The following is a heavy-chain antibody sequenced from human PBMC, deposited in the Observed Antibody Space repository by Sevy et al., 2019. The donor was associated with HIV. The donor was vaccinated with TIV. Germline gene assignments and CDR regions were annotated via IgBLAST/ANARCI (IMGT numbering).Heavy chain of an antibody. CDR2: LSFGCGEI. CDR3: AREGCTKPHDY. D-gene: IGHD2-8*01. Sequence: GESLKISCAASGFTFSKYSMSWVHQPPGKGLEWVSTLSFGCGEINYADSVKDRFTISRDNSKSSVYLQMNNLRPEDTAVYYCAREGCTKPHDYWGQGTLVTVSS. V-gene: IGHV3-23*01. CDR1: GFTFSKYS. J-gene: IGHJ4*02.